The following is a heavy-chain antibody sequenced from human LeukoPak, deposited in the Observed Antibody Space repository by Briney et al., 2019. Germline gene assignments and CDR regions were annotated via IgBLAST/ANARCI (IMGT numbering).Heavy chain of an antibody. Sequence: GGSLRLSCAASGFTFDDYAMHWVRQAPGKGLEWVSDISWNSGSIGYADSVKGRFTISRDNAKNSLYLQMNSLRGEDMALYYCAKSVYGDPRSRIDYWGQGTLVTVSS. D-gene: IGHD4-17*01. J-gene: IGHJ4*02. V-gene: IGHV3-9*03. CDR2: ISWNSGSI. CDR1: GFTFDDYA. CDR3: AKSVYGDPRSRIDY.